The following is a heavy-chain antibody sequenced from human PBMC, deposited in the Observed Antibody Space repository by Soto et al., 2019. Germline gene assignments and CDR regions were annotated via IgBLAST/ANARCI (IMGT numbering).Heavy chain of an antibody. CDR3: ARGVGGAVDFDY. CDR2: IWYDGSNK. D-gene: IGHD3-16*01. Sequence: GGSLRLSCAASGFTFSSYGMHWVRQAPGKGLEWVAVIWYDGSNKYYADSVKGRFTISRDNSKNTLYLQMNSLRAEDTAVYYCARGVGGAVDFDYWGQGTLVTVSS. CDR1: GFTFSSYG. J-gene: IGHJ4*02. V-gene: IGHV3-33*01.